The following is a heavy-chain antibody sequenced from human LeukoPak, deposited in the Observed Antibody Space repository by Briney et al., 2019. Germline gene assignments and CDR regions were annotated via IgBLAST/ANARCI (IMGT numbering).Heavy chain of an antibody. CDR1: GYTFTSYY. Sequence: ASVKVSCKASGYTFTSYYMHWVRQAPGQGLEWMGIINPSGGSTSYAQKFQGRVTMTRDTSTSTVYMELSSLRSEDMAVYYCARDCIAAAGSLAYYYYGMDVWGQGTTVTVSS. V-gene: IGHV1-46*01. CDR3: ARDCIAAAGSLAYYYYGMDV. D-gene: IGHD6-13*01. CDR2: INPSGGST. J-gene: IGHJ6*02.